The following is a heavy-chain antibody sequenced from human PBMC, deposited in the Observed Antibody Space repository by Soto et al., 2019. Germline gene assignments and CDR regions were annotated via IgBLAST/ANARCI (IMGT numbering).Heavy chain of an antibody. CDR1: GGSISSGGYY. V-gene: IGHV4-31*03. D-gene: IGHD2-15*01. CDR3: ARDIWRYCSGGSCSGIYYYYGMDV. CDR2: IYYSGST. J-gene: IGHJ6*02. Sequence: SETLSLTCTVSGGSISSGGYYWSWLRQHPGKGLEWIGCIYYSGSTYYNPSLKSRVTISVDTSKNQFSLKLSSVTAADTAVYYCARDIWRYCSGGSCSGIYYYYGMDVWGQGTTVTVSS.